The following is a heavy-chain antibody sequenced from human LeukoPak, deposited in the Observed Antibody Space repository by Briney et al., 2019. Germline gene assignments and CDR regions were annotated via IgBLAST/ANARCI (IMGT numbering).Heavy chain of an antibody. J-gene: IGHJ6*02. CDR1: GYTFTSYG. V-gene: IGHV1-18*01. CDR3: ARDLSRYDFWSGPIDYGMDV. D-gene: IGHD3-3*01. Sequence: ASAKVSCKASGYTFTSYGISWVQQAPGQGLEWMGWISAYNGNTNYAQKLQGRVTMTTDTSTSTAYMELRSLRSDDTAVYYCARDLSRYDFWSGPIDYGMDVWGQGTTVTVSS. CDR2: ISAYNGNT.